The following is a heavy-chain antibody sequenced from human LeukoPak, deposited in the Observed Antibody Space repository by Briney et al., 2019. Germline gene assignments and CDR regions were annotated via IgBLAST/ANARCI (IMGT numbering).Heavy chain of an antibody. V-gene: IGHV4-61*08. CDR3: ARVSSSVPDY. D-gene: IGHD6-13*01. Sequence: PSETLSLTCTVSGGSISRGGYYWSWIRQLPGKGLEWIGYIYYSGSTNYNPSLKSRVTISVDTSKNQFSLKLSSVTAADTAVYYCARVSSSVPDYWGQGTLVTVSS. CDR1: GGSISRGGYY. CDR2: IYYSGST. J-gene: IGHJ4*02.